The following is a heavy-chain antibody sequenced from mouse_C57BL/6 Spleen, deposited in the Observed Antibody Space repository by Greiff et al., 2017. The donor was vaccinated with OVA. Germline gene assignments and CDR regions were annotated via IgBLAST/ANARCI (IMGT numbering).Heavy chain of an antibody. D-gene: IGHD3-2*02. J-gene: IGHJ4*01. CDR1: GFTFSDYG. Sequence: EVQLVESGGGLVKPGGSLKLSCAASGFTFSDYGMHWVRQAPETGLEWVAYISSGSSTIYYADTVKGRFTIYRDNAKNTLFLQRTSLRAEDTARYYCARRSSGYGYYAMDYWGQGTSVTVSS. V-gene: IGHV5-17*01. CDR3: ARRSSGYGYYAMDY. CDR2: ISSGSSTI.